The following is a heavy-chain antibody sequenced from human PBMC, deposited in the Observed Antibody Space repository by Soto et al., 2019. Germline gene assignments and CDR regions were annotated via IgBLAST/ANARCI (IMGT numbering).Heavy chain of an antibody. Sequence: QVQLVQSGAEVKKPGASVKVSCKASGYTFTSYGIRWVRQAPRQGLEWMGWISAYNGNTKYAQKLQGRVTMTTHTSQGTAYMELRSLRSDDTAGYYCARVDGVAGAGTDYWGQGTLVTGSS. CDR2: ISAYNGNT. V-gene: IGHV1-18*01. CDR3: ARVDGVAGAGTDY. D-gene: IGHD6-19*01. J-gene: IGHJ4*02. CDR1: GYTFTSYG.